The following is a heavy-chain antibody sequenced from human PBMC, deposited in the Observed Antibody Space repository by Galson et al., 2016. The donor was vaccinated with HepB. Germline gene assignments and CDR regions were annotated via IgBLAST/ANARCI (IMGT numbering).Heavy chain of an antibody. CDR3: AKAAGVGYYTGGDFDC. V-gene: IGHV3-23*01. Sequence: SLRLSCAASGVTFSSYAMNWIRQAPGKGLEWVSTITNTGGSTYYADSVQGRFTSSRDNSKNTVYLQMNSLRAEDTAVYYCAKAAGVGYYTGGDFDCWGQGSQGTVSS. CDR2: ITNTGGST. CDR1: GVTFSSYA. J-gene: IGHJ4*02. D-gene: IGHD3-3*01.